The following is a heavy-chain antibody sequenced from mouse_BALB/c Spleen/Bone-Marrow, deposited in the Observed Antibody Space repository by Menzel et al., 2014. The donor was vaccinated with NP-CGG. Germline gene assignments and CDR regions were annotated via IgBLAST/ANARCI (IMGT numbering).Heavy chain of an antibody. CDR1: GFTFSGFT. Sequence: LQQSGGGLVKPGGSLNLSCAASGFTFSGFTLSWVRQTPEKRLEWVGTISVGDSTYYPGSVKGRFTISRDNARNILYLQMSSLRSEDTAMYYCARWTTYPPMDYWGQGTSVTVSS. D-gene: IGHD2-13*01. CDR3: ARWTTYPPMDY. J-gene: IGHJ4*01. CDR2: ISVGDST. V-gene: IGHV5-6-5*01.